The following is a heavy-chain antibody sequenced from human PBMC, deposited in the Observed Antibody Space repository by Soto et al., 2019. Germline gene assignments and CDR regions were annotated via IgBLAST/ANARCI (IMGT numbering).Heavy chain of an antibody. J-gene: IGHJ4*02. CDR2: IKPDSDGS. D-gene: IGHD3-22*01. Sequence: ASVKVSCKASGYTFSGYYMHWVRQAPGQGLEWMGWIKPDSDGSNYAQKFQGRVTLTRDTSISTAYMALTRLRSDDTAVYYCVAVSYDSSGYYYVDYWGQGTLVTVSS. CDR3: VAVSYDSSGYYYVDY. CDR1: GYTFSGYY. V-gene: IGHV1-2*02.